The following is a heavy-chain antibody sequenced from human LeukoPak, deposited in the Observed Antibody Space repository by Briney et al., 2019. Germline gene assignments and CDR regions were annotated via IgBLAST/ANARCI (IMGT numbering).Heavy chain of an antibody. CDR1: GYTFTSYG. CDR3: ARDRTYEVNWFDP. J-gene: IGHJ5*02. CDR2: ISAYNGNT. Sequence: EASVKVSCKASGYTFTSYGISWVRQAPGQGLEWMGWISAYNGNTNYAQKLQGRATMTTDTSTSTAYMELRSLRSDDTAVYYCARDRTYEVNWFDPWGQGTLVTVSS. V-gene: IGHV1-18*01. D-gene: IGHD3-3*01.